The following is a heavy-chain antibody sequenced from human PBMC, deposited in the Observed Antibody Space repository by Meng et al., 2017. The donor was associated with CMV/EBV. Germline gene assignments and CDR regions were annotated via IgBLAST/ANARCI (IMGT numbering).Heavy chain of an antibody. V-gene: IGHV4-39*07. D-gene: IGHD1-26*01. CDR2: IYYSGST. J-gene: IGHJ4*02. CDR3: ASIVGAQDY. CDR1: GGAISSSSYY. Sequence: QLPVQELGPGLVEPSETLSLTRTCSGGAISSSSYYWGWIRQPPGKGLEWIGSIYYSGSTYYNPSLKSRVTISVDTSKNQFSLKLSSVTAADTAVYYCASIVGAQDYWGQGTLVTVSS.